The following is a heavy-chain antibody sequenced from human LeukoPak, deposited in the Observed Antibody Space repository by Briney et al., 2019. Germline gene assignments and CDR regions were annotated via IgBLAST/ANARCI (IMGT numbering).Heavy chain of an antibody. V-gene: IGHV3-11*01. J-gene: IGHJ4*02. D-gene: IGHD3-22*01. CDR1: GFTFSDYY. CDR2: ISSSGSTI. CDR3: AREDYDSSGYYYDGGFDY. Sequence: PGGSLRLSCAASGFTFSDYYMSWIRQAPGKGLGWVSYISSSGSTIYYADSVKGRFTISRDNAKNSLYLQMNSLRAEDTAVYYCAREDYDSSGYYYDGGFDYWGQGTLVTVSS.